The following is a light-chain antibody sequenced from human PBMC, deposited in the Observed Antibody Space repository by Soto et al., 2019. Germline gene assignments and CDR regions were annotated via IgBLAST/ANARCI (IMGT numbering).Light chain of an antibody. CDR3: QQRSNWPLT. V-gene: IGKV3-11*01. Sequence: EIVLTQSPATLSLSPGERATLSCRASQSVSSYLAWYQQKPGQAPRLLIYAASNRATGIPATFSGSGSGTDFPLTISSLGPEEFAVYYCQQRSNWPLTFGPATKVDIK. CDR1: QSVSSY. CDR2: AAS. J-gene: IGKJ3*01.